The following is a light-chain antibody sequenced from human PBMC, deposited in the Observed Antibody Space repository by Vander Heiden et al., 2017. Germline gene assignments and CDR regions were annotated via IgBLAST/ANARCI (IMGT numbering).Light chain of an antibody. CDR2: TAS. CDR1: QGIANY. V-gene: IGKV1-27*01. CDR3: QMYNSAPFT. Sequence: DIQMTQSPSSLSASAGDRVTITCRASQGIANYLAWYQQKPGKVPKLLIYTASTLQSGVPSRFIGSGSGTDFTLTITSLQPEDVATYYCQMYNSAPFTFGPGTKVDI. J-gene: IGKJ3*01.